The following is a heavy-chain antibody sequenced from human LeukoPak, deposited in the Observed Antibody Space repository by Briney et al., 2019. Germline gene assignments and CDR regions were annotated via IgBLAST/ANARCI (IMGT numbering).Heavy chain of an antibody. D-gene: IGHD1-1*01. J-gene: IGHJ4*02. V-gene: IGHV1-69*04. CDR2: IIPILGIA. CDR1: GGTFSSYA. Sequence: SVKVSCKASGGTFSSYAISWVRQAPGQGLEWMGRIIPILGIANYAQKFQGRVTMTRNTSISTAYMELSSLRSEDMAVYYCATGSNWNSDYWGQGTLVTVSS. CDR3: ATGSNWNSDY.